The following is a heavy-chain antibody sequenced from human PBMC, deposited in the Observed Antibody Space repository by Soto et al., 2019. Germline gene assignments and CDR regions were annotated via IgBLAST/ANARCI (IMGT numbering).Heavy chain of an antibody. CDR3: ARVGCGSTSCYDAFDI. J-gene: IGHJ3*02. V-gene: IGHV3-7*01. D-gene: IGHD2-2*01. CDR1: GFTFSSYW. CDR2: IKQDGSEK. Sequence: GGSLRLSCAASGFTFSSYWMSWVRQAPGKGLEWVANIKQDGSEKYYVDSVKGRFTISRDNAKNSLYLQMNSLRAEDTAVYYCARVGCGSTSCYDAFDIWGQGTMVTVSS.